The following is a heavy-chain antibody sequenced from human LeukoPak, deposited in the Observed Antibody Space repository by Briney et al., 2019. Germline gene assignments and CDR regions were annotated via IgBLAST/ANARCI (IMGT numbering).Heavy chain of an antibody. CDR2: INPNNGGT. V-gene: IGHV1-2*06. CDR1: GYTFTGYY. CDR3: AGEDNSSGYRPFDI. D-gene: IGHD3-22*01. Sequence: EASVKVSCKASGYTFTGYYIHWARQAPGQGLEWMGRINPNNGGTNYAQKFQGRVTMTRDMSMSTAYMELSRLRSVDTAVYYCAGEDNSSGYRPFDIWGQGTMVTVPS. J-gene: IGHJ3*02.